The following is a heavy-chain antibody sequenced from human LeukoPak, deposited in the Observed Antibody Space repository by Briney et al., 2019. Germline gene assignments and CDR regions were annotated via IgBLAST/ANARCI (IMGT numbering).Heavy chain of an antibody. V-gene: IGHV4-59*08. CDR3: ATWGQLDSFDY. Sequence: SETLSLTCTVSGGSISSYYWSWIRQPPGKGLEWIGYIYYSGSTNYNPSLKSRVTISVDTSKNQFSLKLSSVTAADTAVYYCATWGQLDSFDYWGQGTLVTVSS. CDR1: GGSISSYY. D-gene: IGHD6-13*01. CDR2: IYYSGST. J-gene: IGHJ4*02.